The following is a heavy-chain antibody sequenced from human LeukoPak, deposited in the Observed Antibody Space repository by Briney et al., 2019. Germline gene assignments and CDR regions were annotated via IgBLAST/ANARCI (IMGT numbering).Heavy chain of an antibody. Sequence: GRSLRLSCAASGFTFSSYGMHWVRQAPGKGLEWVAVIWYDGSNKYYADSVKGRFTISRDNSKNTLYLQMNSLRAEDTAVYYCARSGYYRGRIDYWGQGTLVTVSS. V-gene: IGHV3-33*01. CDR2: IWYDGSNK. D-gene: IGHD3-3*01. CDR1: GFTFSSYG. CDR3: ARSGYYRGRIDY. J-gene: IGHJ4*02.